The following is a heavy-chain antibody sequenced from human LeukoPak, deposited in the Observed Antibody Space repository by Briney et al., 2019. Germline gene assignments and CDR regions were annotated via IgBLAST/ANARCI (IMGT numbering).Heavy chain of an antibody. CDR3: ARVWSDCYVTNCYISEY. Sequence: GGSLRLSCVFSGFILSNYWMTWVRQAPGKGPEWVAIINGDGSERYYVDSVKGRFAISRDNARNTLDLQMNSLRAEDTAVYYCARVWSDCYVTNCYISEYWGQGTLVTVSS. J-gene: IGHJ4*02. V-gene: IGHV3-7*01. CDR1: GFILSNYW. CDR2: INGDGSER. D-gene: IGHD3-3*01.